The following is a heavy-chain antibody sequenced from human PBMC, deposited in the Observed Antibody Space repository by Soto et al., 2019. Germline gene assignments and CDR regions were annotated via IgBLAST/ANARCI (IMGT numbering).Heavy chain of an antibody. CDR1: GGSISSYY. Sequence: SGTLSLTFTVSGGSISSYYWSWIRQPPGKGLEWIGYIYYSGSTNYNPSLKSRVTISVDTSKNQFSLKLSSVTAADTAVYYCARDMCGGYSIDPWGQGILVTVS. CDR3: ARDMCGGYSIDP. J-gene: IGHJ5*02. D-gene: IGHD5-12*01. V-gene: IGHV4-59*12. CDR2: IYYSGST.